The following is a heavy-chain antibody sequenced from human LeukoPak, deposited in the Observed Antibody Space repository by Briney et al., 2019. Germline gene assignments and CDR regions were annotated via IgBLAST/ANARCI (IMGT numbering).Heavy chain of an antibody. J-gene: IGHJ4*02. V-gene: IGHV4-39*02. D-gene: IGHD3-22*01. CDR2: ISYSGST. Sequence: SETLSLTCTVSGGSISSSSYYWGWIRQPPGKGLEWIGSISYSGSTYYNPSLKSRLTISVDASENHFSLKLSSVTAADTAVYFCARGPDSSGYYYFDYWGQGTLVTVSS. CDR1: GGSISSSSYY. CDR3: ARGPDSSGYYYFDY.